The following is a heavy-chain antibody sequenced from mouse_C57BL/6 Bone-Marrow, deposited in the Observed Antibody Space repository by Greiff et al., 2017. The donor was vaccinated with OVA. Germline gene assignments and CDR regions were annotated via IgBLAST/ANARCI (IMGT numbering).Heavy chain of an antibody. D-gene: IGHD2-2*01. Sequence: EVKVVESGAELVRPGSSVKMSCKTSGYTFTSYGINWVKQRPGQGLEWIGYIYLGNGYIEYNEKFKGKATLTSDTSSSTAYLQLSSLTSEDAAIDFCAPGGYDDLDYGDQGTALTVSS. J-gene: IGHJ2*01. CDR1: GYTFTSYG. V-gene: IGHV1-58*01. CDR2: IYLGNGYI. CDR3: APGGYDDLDY.